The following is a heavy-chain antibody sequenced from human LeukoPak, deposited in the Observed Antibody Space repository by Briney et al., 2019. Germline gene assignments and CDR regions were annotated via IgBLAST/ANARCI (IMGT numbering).Heavy chain of an antibody. CDR1: GFTFDDSA. J-gene: IGHJ4*02. D-gene: IGHD3-16*01. CDR2: ISWNSGDI. Sequence: GGSLRLSCVTSGFTFDDSAMHWVRQAPGKGLEWVSGISWNSGDIAYADSVKGRFTISRDNARTSLYLQMNSLRPEDTALYYCAKGMYSYASPFDYWGQGTLVTVSS. CDR3: AKGMYSYASPFDY. V-gene: IGHV3-9*01.